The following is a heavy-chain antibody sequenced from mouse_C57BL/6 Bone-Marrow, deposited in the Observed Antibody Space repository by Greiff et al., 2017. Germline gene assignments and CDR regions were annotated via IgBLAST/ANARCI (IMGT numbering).Heavy chain of an antibody. V-gene: IGHV1-69*01. CDR3: ARGIYFDY. CDR2: IDPSDSYT. CDR1: GYTFTSYW. J-gene: IGHJ2*01. Sequence: QVQLQQPGAELVMPGASVKLSCKASGYTFTSYWMHWVKQRPGQGLEWIGEIDPSDSYTNYNQKFKGKSTLTVDKSSSTAYMQRSSLTSEDSAVYYCARGIYFDYWGQGTTLTVSS.